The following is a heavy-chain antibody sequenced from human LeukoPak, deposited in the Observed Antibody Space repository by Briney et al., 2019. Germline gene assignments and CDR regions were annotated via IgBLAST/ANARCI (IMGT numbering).Heavy chain of an antibody. CDR3: ARGTTIFGVVIASPNWFDP. V-gene: IGHV4-31*03. Sequence: PSQTLSLTCTVSGGSISSGGCYWSWIRQHPGTGLEWIGCISYSGGTYYNPSLKSRVIISIDTSKNQFSLILSSVTSADTAVYYCARGTTIFGVVIASPNWFDPWGQGTLVTVSS. D-gene: IGHD3-3*01. J-gene: IGHJ5*02. CDR2: ISYSGGT. CDR1: GGSISSGGCY.